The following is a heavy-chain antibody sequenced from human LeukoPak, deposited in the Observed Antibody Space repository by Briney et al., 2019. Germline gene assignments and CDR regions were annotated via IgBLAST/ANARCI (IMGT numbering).Heavy chain of an antibody. D-gene: IGHD3-22*01. Sequence: GGSLRLSCAASGFTFSGYAMSWVRQAPGKGLEWASSISGSGGSTHYADPVKGRFTISRDNSKNTLYLQMNSLRAEDTAVYFCAKDVRYDSSGIFDYWGQGTLVTVSS. V-gene: IGHV3-23*01. CDR3: AKDVRYDSSGIFDY. CDR1: GFTFSGYA. CDR2: ISGSGGST. J-gene: IGHJ4*02.